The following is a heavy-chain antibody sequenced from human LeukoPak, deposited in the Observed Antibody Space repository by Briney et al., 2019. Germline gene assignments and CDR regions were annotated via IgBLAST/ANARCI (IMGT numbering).Heavy chain of an antibody. D-gene: IGHD3-3*01. Sequence: PSETLYLTCTVSGGSISSYYWSWIRQPPGKGLEYIGYIYYSGTTYYNPSLKSRITMSVDMSANQFSLRLTSVSAADTAVYYCTRAYWIGFHFDSWGQGILVSVSS. CDR1: GGSISSYY. CDR2: IYYSGTT. CDR3: TRAYWIGFHFDS. J-gene: IGHJ4*02. V-gene: IGHV4-59*08.